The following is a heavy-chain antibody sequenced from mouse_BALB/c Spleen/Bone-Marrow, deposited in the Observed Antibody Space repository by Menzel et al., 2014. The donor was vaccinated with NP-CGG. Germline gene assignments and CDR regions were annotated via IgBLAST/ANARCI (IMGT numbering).Heavy chain of an antibody. V-gene: IGHV1S81*02. CDR3: TRGRTWDFDY. Sequence: LQESGAELVKPGASVKLSCKASGYTFTSYYMYWVKQRPGQGLEWIGEINPSNGGTNFNEKFKSRATLTVDKSSSTASMQLSSLTSEDSAVYYCTRGRTWDFDYWGQGTTLTVSS. D-gene: IGHD4-1*01. CDR2: INPSNGGT. CDR1: GYTFTSYY. J-gene: IGHJ2*01.